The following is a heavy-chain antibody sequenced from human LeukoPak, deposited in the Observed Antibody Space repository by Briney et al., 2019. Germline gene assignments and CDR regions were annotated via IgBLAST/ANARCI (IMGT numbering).Heavy chain of an antibody. V-gene: IGHV4-34*01. CDR1: GGSFSGYY. J-gene: IGHJ4*02. D-gene: IGHD1-14*01. CDR2: INHSGST. CDR3: ASSHPGGYYFDY. Sequence: SETLSLTCAVYGGSFSGYYWSWIRQPPGKGLEWIGEINHSGSTNYNPSLKSRVTISVDTPKNQFSLKLSSVTAADTAVYYCASSHPGGYYFDYWGQGTLVTVSS.